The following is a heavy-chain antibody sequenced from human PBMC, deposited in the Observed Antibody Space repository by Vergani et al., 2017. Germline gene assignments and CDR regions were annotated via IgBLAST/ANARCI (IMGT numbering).Heavy chain of an antibody. CDR1: GGSISSYY. J-gene: IGHJ4*02. V-gene: IGHV4-59*01. Sequence: QVQLQESGPGLVKPSETLSLTCTVSGGSISSYYWSWIRQPPGKGLEWIGYIYYSGSTNYNPSLKSRVTISVDTSKNQFSLKLSSVTAADTAVYYCARDLIVVPATGIDYWGQGTLVTVSS. D-gene: IGHD2-2*01. CDR2: IYYSGST. CDR3: ARDLIVVPATGIDY.